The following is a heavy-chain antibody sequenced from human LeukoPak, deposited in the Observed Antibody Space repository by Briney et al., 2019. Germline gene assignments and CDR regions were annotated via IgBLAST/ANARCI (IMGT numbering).Heavy chain of an antibody. Sequence: SETLSLTCTVSGGSMSSSSYYWGWIRQPPGKGLEWIGSIYYSGNTYYNASLKSRVTISVDMSKNQFSLKLSSVTAADTAVYYCARGKYYGSGRNIDYWGQGTLVTVSS. D-gene: IGHD3-10*01. V-gene: IGHV4-39*07. CDR3: ARGKYYGSGRNIDY. J-gene: IGHJ4*02. CDR2: IYYSGNT. CDR1: GGSMSSSSYY.